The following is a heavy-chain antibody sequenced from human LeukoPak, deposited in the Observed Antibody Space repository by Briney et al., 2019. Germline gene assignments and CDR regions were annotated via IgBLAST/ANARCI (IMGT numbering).Heavy chain of an antibody. J-gene: IGHJ4*02. V-gene: IGHV3-48*03. Sequence: GGSLRLSCAASGFTFSSYEMNWVRQAPGKGLEWVSYISSSGSTIYYADSVKGRFTISRDNSKNTLYLQMNSLRAEDTAVYYCAKDVHIVATTIDYWGQGTLVTVSS. CDR1: GFTFSSYE. D-gene: IGHD5-12*01. CDR3: AKDVHIVATTIDY. CDR2: ISSSGSTI.